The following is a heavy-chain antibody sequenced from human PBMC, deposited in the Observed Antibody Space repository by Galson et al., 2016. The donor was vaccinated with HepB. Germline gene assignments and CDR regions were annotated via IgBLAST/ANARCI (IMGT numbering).Heavy chain of an antibody. J-gene: IGHJ4*02. CDR1: GFTFRSYG. CDR3: AREALGGGDSTDY. Sequence: SLRLSCAASGFTFRSYGMHWVRQAPGKGLEWVAVIWYDGSNKYYAESVKGRFTISRDNSKNTLYLQMNSLRAEDTAVYYCAREALGGGDSTDYWGQGTLVTVSS. D-gene: IGHD2-21*02. CDR2: IWYDGSNK. V-gene: IGHV3-33*01.